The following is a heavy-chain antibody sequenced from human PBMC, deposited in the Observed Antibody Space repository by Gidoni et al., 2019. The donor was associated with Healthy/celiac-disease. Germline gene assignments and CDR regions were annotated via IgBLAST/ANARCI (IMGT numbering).Heavy chain of an antibody. D-gene: IGHD2-21*02. Sequence: QVQLVETGGGVVQPGRSLRLSCAASGFTFSRYGMHWVRQAPGKGLEWVAVISYDGSNNNYADSVKGRFTIARDNSKNTLYLQMNSLRAEDTAVYYCARTPEMVVVTAVLFDYWGQGTLVTVSS. CDR1: GFTFSRYG. CDR3: ARTPEMVVVTAVLFDY. J-gene: IGHJ4*02. CDR2: ISYDGSNN. V-gene: IGHV3-30*03.